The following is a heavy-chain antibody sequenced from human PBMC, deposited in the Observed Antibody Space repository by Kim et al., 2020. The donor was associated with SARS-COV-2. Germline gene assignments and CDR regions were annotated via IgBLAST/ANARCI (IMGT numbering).Heavy chain of an antibody. V-gene: IGHV4-34*01. CDR1: GGSFSGYY. J-gene: IGHJ3*02. CDR2: INHSGST. Sequence: SETLSLTCAVYGGSFSGYYWSWIRQPPGKGLEWIGEINHSGSTNYNPSLKSRVTISVDTSKNQFSLKLSSVTAADTAVYYCARGKARSSSWLRAAFDIWGQGTMVTVSS. D-gene: IGHD6-13*01. CDR3: ARGKARSSSWLRAAFDI.